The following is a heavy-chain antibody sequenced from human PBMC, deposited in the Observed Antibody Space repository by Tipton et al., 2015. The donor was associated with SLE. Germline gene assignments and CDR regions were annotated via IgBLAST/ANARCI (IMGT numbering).Heavy chain of an antibody. CDR1: GGSISPYY. J-gene: IGHJ4*02. CDR3: ARYDFWSGCYY. V-gene: IGHV4-4*09. D-gene: IGHD3-3*01. CDR2: IYTSGNT. Sequence: TLSLTCTVSGGSISPYYWSWIRQSPGKGLEWIGYIYTSGNTNYNPSLKSRVTISVDTSKNQFSLKLSSVTAADTAVYYCARYDFWSGCYYWGQGTLVTVSS.